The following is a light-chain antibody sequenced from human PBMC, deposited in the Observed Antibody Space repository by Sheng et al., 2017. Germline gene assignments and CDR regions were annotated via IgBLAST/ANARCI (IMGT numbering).Light chain of an antibody. Sequence: EIVLTQSPGTLSLSPGDRATLSCRASQSLNCDCLAWYQQRPGQAPRLLIYGASNRATGIPDRFSGSGSGTEFTLTISSLQSEDFAVYYCQQYNNWPLFGGGTKVEIK. J-gene: IGKJ4*01. CDR1: QSLNCD. V-gene: IGKV3D-15*01. CDR2: GAS. CDR3: QQYNNWPL.